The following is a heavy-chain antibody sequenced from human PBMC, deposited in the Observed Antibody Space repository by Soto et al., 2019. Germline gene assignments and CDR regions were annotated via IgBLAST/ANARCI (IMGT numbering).Heavy chain of an antibody. D-gene: IGHD3-3*01. V-gene: IGHV1-69*13. CDR2: IIPIFGTA. Sequence: ASVKVSCKASGGTFSSYAISWVRQAPGQGLEWMGGIIPIFGTANYAQKFQGRVTITADESTSTAYMELSSLRSEDTAVYYCARTYDFWTGYFFDYWGQGTVVTVSS. CDR1: GGTFSSYA. J-gene: IGHJ4*02. CDR3: ARTYDFWTGYFFDY.